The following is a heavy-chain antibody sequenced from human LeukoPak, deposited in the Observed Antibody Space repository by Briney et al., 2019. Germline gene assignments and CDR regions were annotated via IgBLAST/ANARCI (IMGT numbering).Heavy chain of an antibody. V-gene: IGHV1-18*01. CDR3: ARGSFPSDDILTGPFDN. J-gene: IGHJ4*02. Sequence: ASVKVSCKASGYTFTSYGISWVRQAPGQGLEWMGWISAYNGNTNYAQNLQGRVNMTTDTSTSTAYMELGSLRSDDTAVYYCARGSFPSDDILTGPFDNWGQGTLVTVSS. CDR2: ISAYNGNT. CDR1: GYTFTSYG. D-gene: IGHD3-9*01.